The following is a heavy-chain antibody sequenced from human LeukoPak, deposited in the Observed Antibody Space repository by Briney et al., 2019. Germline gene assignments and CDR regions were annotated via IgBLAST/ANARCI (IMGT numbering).Heavy chain of an antibody. CDR2: INPNSGGT. V-gene: IGHV1-2*06. CDR3: ARVRTGGYSYGQTFDY. CDR1: GYTFTGYY. D-gene: IGHD5-18*01. Sequence: ASVKVSCKASGYTFTGYYMHWVRQAPGQGLEWMGRINPNSGGTNYAQKFQGRVTMTRDTSISTAYMELSRLRSDDTAVYYCARVRTGGYSYGQTFDYWGQGTLSPSPQ. J-gene: IGHJ4*02.